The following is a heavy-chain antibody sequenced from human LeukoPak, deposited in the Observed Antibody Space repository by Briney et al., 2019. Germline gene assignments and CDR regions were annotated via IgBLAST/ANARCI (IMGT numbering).Heavy chain of an antibody. Sequence: PGGSLRLSCAASGFTFDDYGMSWVRQAPGKGLEWVSGIRNGGSTGYADSVKGRFTISRDNAKNSLYLQMNSLRAEDTALYYCARDLEGYCSGGSCYSFHYFDYWGQGTLVTVSS. V-gene: IGHV3-20*04. CDR1: GFTFDDYG. CDR2: IRNGGST. D-gene: IGHD2-15*01. CDR3: ARDLEGYCSGGSCYSFHYFDY. J-gene: IGHJ4*02.